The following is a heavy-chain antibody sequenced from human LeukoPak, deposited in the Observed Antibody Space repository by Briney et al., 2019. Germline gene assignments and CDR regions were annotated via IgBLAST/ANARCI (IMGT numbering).Heavy chain of an antibody. Sequence: GASVKVSCKASGYTFTSYYMHWVRQAPGQGLEWMGIINPSGGSTSYAQKFQGRVTMTRETSTSTVYMELSNLRSEDTAVYYCARSSYCTNGVCYMGYWGQGTLVTVSS. CDR1: GYTFTSYY. V-gene: IGHV1-46*01. CDR2: INPSGGST. J-gene: IGHJ4*02. CDR3: ARSSYCTNGVCYMGY. D-gene: IGHD2-8*01.